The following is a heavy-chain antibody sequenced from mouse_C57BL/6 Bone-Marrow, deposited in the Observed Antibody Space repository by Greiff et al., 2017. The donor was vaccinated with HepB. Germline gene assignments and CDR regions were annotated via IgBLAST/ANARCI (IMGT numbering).Heavy chain of an antibody. J-gene: IGHJ3*01. CDR1: GYTFTDYY. CDR3: ARPHYYGSSAWFAY. Sequence: QVQLQQSGPELVKPGASVKISCKASGYTFTDYYINWVKQRPGQGLEWIGWIFPGSGSTYYNEKFKGKATLTVDKSSSTAYMLLSSLTSEDSAVYFCARPHYYGSSAWFAYWGQGTLVTVSA. D-gene: IGHD1-1*01. V-gene: IGHV1-75*01. CDR2: IFPGSGST.